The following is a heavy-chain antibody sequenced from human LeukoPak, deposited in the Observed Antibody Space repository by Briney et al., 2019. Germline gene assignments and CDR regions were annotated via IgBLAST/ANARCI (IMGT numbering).Heavy chain of an antibody. CDR1: GGSISSYY. Sequence: SETLSLTCTVSGGSISSYYWSWIRQPPGKGLEWIGEINHSGSTNYNPSLKSRVTISVDTSKNQFSLKLSSVTAADTAVYYCARSRDSALDPWGQGTLVTVSS. D-gene: IGHD2-15*01. CDR3: ARSRDSALDP. CDR2: INHSGST. V-gene: IGHV4-34*01. J-gene: IGHJ5*02.